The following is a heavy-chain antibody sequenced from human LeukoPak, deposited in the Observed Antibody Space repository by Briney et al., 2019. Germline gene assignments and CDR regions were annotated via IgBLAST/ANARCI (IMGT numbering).Heavy chain of an antibody. J-gene: IGHJ3*02. D-gene: IGHD1-26*01. CDR3: ARPLNQWEAFDI. CDR1: GYTLTSYS. CDR2: INPSLGTT. V-gene: IGHV1-46*01. Sequence: ASVKVSCKASGYTLTSYSMNWVRQAPGQGLEWMGVINPSLGTTSYAQDFQGRVTVTRDTSTNTVYMELSSRRYEDTAVYFCARPLNQWEAFDIWGQGTMVTVSS.